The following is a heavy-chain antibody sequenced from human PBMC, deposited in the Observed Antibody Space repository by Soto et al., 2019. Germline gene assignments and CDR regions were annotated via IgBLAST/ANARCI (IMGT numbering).Heavy chain of an antibody. V-gene: IGHV3-33*01. CDR3: ASSNYCSSTSCYRNSDAFDI. CDR1: GFTFSSYG. Sequence: GGSLRLSCAASGFTFSSYGMHWVRQAPGKGLELVAVIWYDGSNKYYADSVKGRFTISRDNSKNTLYLQMNSLRAEDTAVYYCASSNYCSSTSCYRNSDAFDIWGQGTMVTVSS. D-gene: IGHD2-2*02. CDR2: IWYDGSNK. J-gene: IGHJ3*02.